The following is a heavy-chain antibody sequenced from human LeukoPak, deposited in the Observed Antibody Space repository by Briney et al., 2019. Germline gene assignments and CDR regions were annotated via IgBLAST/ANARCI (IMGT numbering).Heavy chain of an antibody. D-gene: IGHD3-16*01. CDR2: ISAHNGNT. CDR3: ARVTGEDAFDI. Sequence: ASVKVSCKASGYTFTNYDINWVRQPPGQGLEWMGWISAHNGNTNYAQKLEGRVTMTTDTSTSAAYMELRSLRSDDTAVYYCARVTGEDAFDIWGQGTMVTVSS. V-gene: IGHV1-18*01. CDR1: GYTFTNYD. J-gene: IGHJ3*02.